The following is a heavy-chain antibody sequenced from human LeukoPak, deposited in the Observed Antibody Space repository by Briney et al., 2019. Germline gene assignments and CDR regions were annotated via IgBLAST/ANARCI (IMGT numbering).Heavy chain of an antibody. CDR2: ISAYNGNT. CDR3: ARDRPPYYDFWSGYVPRYYYYGMDV. Sequence: ASVKASCKASGYTFTSYGISWVRQAPGQGLEWMGWISAYNGNTNYAQKLQGRVTMTTDTSTSTAYMELRSLRSDDTAVYYCARDRPPYYDFWSGYVPRYYYYGMDVWGQGTTVTVSS. CDR1: GYTFTSYG. J-gene: IGHJ6*02. D-gene: IGHD3-3*01. V-gene: IGHV1-18*01.